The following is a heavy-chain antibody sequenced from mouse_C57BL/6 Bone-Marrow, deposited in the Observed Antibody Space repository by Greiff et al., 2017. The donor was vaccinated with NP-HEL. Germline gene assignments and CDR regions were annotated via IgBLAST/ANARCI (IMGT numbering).Heavy chain of an antibody. J-gene: IGHJ3*01. CDR2: IDPANGNT. V-gene: IGHV14-3*01. Sequence: VQLQQSVAELVRPGASVKLSCTASGFNFKNTYMHWVKQRPEQGLEWIGRIDPANGNTKYAPKFQGKATLTADTSSTTAYLQLSSLTSEDTAIYYCARDSSWFAYWGQGTRVTVSA. D-gene: IGHD1-1*01. CDR3: ARDSSWFAY. CDR1: GFNFKNTY.